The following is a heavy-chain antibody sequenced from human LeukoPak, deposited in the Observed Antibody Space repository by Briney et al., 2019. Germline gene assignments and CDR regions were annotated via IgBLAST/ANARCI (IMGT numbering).Heavy chain of an antibody. CDR1: GFTFSTYW. J-gene: IGHJ4*02. Sequence: QPGGSLRLSCAASGFTFSTYWMSWVRQAPGKGLEWVANINQDGSERYYVDSVKGRFTISRDNAKNSLSLQMNSLSAEDTAVYFCARNPAMVVPAVYWGQGTLVTVSS. D-gene: IGHD2-2*01. CDR2: INQDGSER. V-gene: IGHV3-7*01. CDR3: ARNPAMVVPAVY.